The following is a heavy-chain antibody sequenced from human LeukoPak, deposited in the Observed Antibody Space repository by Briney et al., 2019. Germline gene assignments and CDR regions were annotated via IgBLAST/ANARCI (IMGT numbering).Heavy chain of an antibody. CDR2: IKQDGSEK. V-gene: IGHV3-7*01. CDR1: GFTFSSYW. Sequence: GGSLRLSCAASGFTFSSYWMSWVRQAPGKGLEWVANIKQDGSEKYYVDSVKGRFTISRDNAKNSLYLQMNSLRAEDTAVYYCARDSVSYSSGWYYFDYWGQGTLVTVSS. J-gene: IGHJ4*02. D-gene: IGHD6-19*01. CDR3: ARDSVSYSSGWYYFDY.